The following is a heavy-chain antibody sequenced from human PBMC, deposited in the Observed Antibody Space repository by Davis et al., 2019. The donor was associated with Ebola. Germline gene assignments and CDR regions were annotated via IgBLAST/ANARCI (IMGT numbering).Heavy chain of an antibody. V-gene: IGHV3-21*04. D-gene: IGHD6-19*01. J-gene: IGHJ4*02. Sequence: GGSLRLSCAASGFTFSSYSMNWVRQAPGKGLEWVSSISSSSSYIYYADSVKGRFTISRDNAKNTRYLQMNSLRAEDTAVYYCATPSSGWYYFDYWGQGTLVTVSS. CDR1: GFTFSSYS. CDR3: ATPSSGWYYFDY. CDR2: ISSSSSYI.